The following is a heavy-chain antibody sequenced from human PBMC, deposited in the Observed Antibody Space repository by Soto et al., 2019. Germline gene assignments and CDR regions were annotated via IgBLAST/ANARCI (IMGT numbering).Heavy chain of an antibody. D-gene: IGHD6-19*01. CDR1: GGTFSSYA. CDR3: ARDRTVAGTRDYGMDV. V-gene: IGHV1-69*13. Sequence: GASVKVSCKASGGTFSSYAISWVRQAPGQGLEWMGGIIPIFGTANYAQKFQGRVTITADESTSTAYMELSSLRSEDTAVYYCARDRTVAGTRDYGMDVWGQGTTVTVSS. CDR2: IIPIFGTA. J-gene: IGHJ6*02.